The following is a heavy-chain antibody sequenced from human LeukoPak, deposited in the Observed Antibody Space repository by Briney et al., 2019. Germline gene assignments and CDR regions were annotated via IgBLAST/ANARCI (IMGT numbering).Heavy chain of an antibody. V-gene: IGHV4-4*07. CDR2: IHTNGYT. Sequence: SETLSPTCTVSGEPLGTFYWSWTRQPAGQGLEYIGRIHTNGYTNYKPSLNSRVTMSVDSSKNQFSLTLRSVTATDTAIYYCARAHSGLYLDSWGQGTLVTVSS. CDR3: ARAHSGLYLDS. D-gene: IGHD2-15*01. J-gene: IGHJ4*02. CDR1: GEPLGTFY.